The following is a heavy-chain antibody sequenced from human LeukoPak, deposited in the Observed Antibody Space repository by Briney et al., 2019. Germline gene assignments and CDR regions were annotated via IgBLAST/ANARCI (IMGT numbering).Heavy chain of an antibody. J-gene: IGHJ4*02. D-gene: IGHD2-15*01. CDR1: GYTSTSYD. V-gene: IGHV1-8*01. CDR2: MNPNRGNT. Sequence: GSVKVSSKASGYTSTSYDINWGRQATRQGLEWVGWMNPNRGNTGYTQKFQGRVTMTRNTSISTAYMELSSLRSEDTAVYYCARDFLGYCSGGSCSDYWGQGTLVTVSS. CDR3: ARDFLGYCSGGSCSDY.